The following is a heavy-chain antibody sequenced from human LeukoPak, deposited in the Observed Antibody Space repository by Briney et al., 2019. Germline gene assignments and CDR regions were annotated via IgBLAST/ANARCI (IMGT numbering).Heavy chain of an antibody. CDR1: GFSFNNYA. D-gene: IGHD5-24*01. CDR3: AIWLRVATTYSDY. J-gene: IGHJ4*02. V-gene: IGHV3-23*01. CDR2: LTESGST. Sequence: GGSLRLSCAASGFSFNNYAMSWVRQAPGRGLEWVSTLTESGSTYYADSVKGRFTMSRDNSKNTLSLQMNTLRAEDTAEYYCAIWLRVATTYSDYWGQGALVTVSS.